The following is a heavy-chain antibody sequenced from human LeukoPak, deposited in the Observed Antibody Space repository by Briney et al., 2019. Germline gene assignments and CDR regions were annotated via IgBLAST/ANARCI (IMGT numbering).Heavy chain of an antibody. CDR3: ARYHCSGGTCYHFDY. V-gene: IGHV4-59*08. CDR1: GGSISSHY. Sequence: PSETLSLTCTVSGGSISSHYWSWIRQPPGKGLEWIGYIYYSGSTNYNPSLKSRVTISVDTSKNQFSLKRSSVTAADTAVYYCARYHCSGGTCYHFDYWGQGALVTVSS. J-gene: IGHJ4*02. CDR2: IYYSGST. D-gene: IGHD2-15*01.